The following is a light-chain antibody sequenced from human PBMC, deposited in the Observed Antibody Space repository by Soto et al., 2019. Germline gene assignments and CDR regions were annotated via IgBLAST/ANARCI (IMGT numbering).Light chain of an antibody. CDR1: QSINNW. Sequence: DIQKTQSPSTLSASVGDRVTITCRASQSINNWLAWYQQKPGKAPKLFIFKASTLESGVPSRFSGSGSGTEFTLSISSLQPDDFATYFCQQYESFPRTFGQGTKVEIK. CDR2: KAS. J-gene: IGKJ1*01. V-gene: IGKV1-5*03. CDR3: QQYESFPRT.